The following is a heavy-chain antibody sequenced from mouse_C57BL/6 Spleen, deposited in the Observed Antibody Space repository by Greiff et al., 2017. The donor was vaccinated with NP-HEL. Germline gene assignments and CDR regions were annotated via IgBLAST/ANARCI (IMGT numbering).Heavy chain of an antibody. CDR2: ISYSGST. CDR3: ASDGYYDWFAY. Sequence: EVQLVESGPGMVKPSQSLSLTCTVTGYSITSGYDWHWIRHFPGNKLEWMGYISYSGSTNYNPSLKSRISITHDTSKNHFFLKLNSVTTEDTATYYCASDGYYDWFAYWGQGTLVTVSA. V-gene: IGHV3-1*01. CDR1: GYSITSGYD. D-gene: IGHD2-3*01. J-gene: IGHJ3*01.